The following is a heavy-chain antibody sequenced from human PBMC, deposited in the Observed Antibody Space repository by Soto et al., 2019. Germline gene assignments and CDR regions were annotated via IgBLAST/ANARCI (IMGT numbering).Heavy chain of an antibody. CDR3: ATNQYSRGGLFDF. CDR2: ISYDGSNK. D-gene: IGHD6-19*01. Sequence: XGSLRLSCAASGFTFSSYGMHWVRQAPGKGLEWVAVISYDGSNKYYADSVKGRFTISRDNSKNTLHLQMNSLRAEDTAVYYCATNQYSRGGLFDFWGQGTLVTVSS. V-gene: IGHV3-30*03. CDR1: GFTFSSYG. J-gene: IGHJ4*02.